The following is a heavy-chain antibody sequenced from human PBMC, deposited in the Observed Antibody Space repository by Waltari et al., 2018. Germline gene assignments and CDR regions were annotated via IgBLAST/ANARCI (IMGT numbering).Heavy chain of an antibody. J-gene: IGHJ4*02. CDR1: GGTFSSYG. Sequence: QVQLEQSGAEVKKPGSSVRVSCQASGGTFSSYGITWVRQAPGQGLQWVGGIIPIFGTTNDAQKFQGRVTITADESTSTVYMELSSLKSEDTAVYYCARDHEPHIVATTQFFDYWGQGTLVTVSS. D-gene: IGHD5-12*01. CDR2: IIPIFGTT. V-gene: IGHV1-69*01. CDR3: ARDHEPHIVATTQFFDY.